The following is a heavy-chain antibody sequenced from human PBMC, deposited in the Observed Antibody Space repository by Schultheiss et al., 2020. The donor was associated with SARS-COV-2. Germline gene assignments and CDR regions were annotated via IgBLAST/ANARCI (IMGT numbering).Heavy chain of an antibody. V-gene: IGHV3-30*12. D-gene: IGHD3-16*01. J-gene: IGHJ3*02. CDR2: ISYDGSNK. CDR1: GFIFSSYG. CDR3: ARDQGDDAFDI. Sequence: GGSLRLSCAASGFIFSSYGMHWVRQAPGKGLEWVAVISYDGSNKYYADSVKGRFTISRDNAKNSLYLQMNSLRAEDTAVYYCARDQGDDAFDIWGQGTMVTVSS.